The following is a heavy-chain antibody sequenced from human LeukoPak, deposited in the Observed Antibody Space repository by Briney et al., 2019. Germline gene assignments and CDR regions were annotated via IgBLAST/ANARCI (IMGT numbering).Heavy chain of an antibody. J-gene: IGHJ6*03. CDR3: ARDAFSYYYYYMDV. CDR1: GFTFSSYW. CDR2: IKQDGSEK. V-gene: IGHV3-7*01. Sequence: GGSLRLSCGASGFTFSSYWMSWVRQAPGKGLEWVANIKQDGSEKHYVDSVKGRFTISRDNAKNSLYLQMNSLRAEDTAVYYCARDAFSYYYYYMDVWGKGTTVTVSS.